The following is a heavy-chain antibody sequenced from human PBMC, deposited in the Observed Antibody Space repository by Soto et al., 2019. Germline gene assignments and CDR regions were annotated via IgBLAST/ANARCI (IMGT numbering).Heavy chain of an antibody. J-gene: IGHJ4*02. Sequence: GGSLRLSCAASGFTFDDYSMHWVRQAPGKGLEWVSLISWDGGSTYYADSVKGRFTISRDNSKNSLYLQMNSLTTEDTAFYYCCKDGAVSDYTKLDDWGQGALVPVSS. CDR2: ISWDGGST. D-gene: IGHD4-4*01. CDR3: CKDGAVSDYTKLDD. CDR1: GFTFDDYS. V-gene: IGHV3-43*01.